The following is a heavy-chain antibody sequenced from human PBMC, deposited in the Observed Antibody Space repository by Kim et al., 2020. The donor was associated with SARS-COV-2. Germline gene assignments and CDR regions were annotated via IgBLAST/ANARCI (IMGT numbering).Heavy chain of an antibody. CDR3: ARGLGATFFDF. CDR2: IYSGGNT. CDR1: GFSVSSNY. D-gene: IGHD1-26*01. J-gene: IGHJ4*02. Sequence: GGSLRLSCAASGFSVSSNYMTWVRQAPGKGLEWVSIIYSGGNTYYLDSLNGRFTISRDSSKNTLYLQMNSLRAEDTAVYYCARGLGATFFDFWGQGTLVT. V-gene: IGHV3-53*01.